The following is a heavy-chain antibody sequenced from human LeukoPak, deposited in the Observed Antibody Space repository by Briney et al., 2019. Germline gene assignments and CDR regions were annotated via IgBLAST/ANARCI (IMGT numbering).Heavy chain of an antibody. CDR2: INHSGST. Sequence: PSETLSLTCAVYGGSFGGYYWSWIRQPPGKGLEWIGEINHSGSTNYNPSLKSRVTISVDTSKNQFSLKLSSVTAADTAVYYCARRGRYCSSTSCDRAFDIWGQGTMVTVSS. CDR3: ARRGRYCSSTSCDRAFDI. J-gene: IGHJ3*02. V-gene: IGHV4-34*01. D-gene: IGHD2-2*01. CDR1: GGSFGGYY.